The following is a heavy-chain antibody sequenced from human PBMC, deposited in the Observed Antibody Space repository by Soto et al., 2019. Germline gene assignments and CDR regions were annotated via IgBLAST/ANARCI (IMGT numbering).Heavy chain of an antibody. D-gene: IGHD3-3*01. V-gene: IGHV4-34*01. CDR1: GGSFSGYY. J-gene: IGHJ6*02. CDR3: ARGNYDFWSGYYLKRYGYYYYGMDV. CDR2: INHSGST. Sequence: SETLSLTCAVYGGSFSGYYWSWIRQPPGKGLEWIGEINHSGSTNYNPSLKSRVTISVDTSKNQFSLKLSSVTAADTAVYYCARGNYDFWSGYYLKRYGYYYYGMDVWGQGTTVTVSS.